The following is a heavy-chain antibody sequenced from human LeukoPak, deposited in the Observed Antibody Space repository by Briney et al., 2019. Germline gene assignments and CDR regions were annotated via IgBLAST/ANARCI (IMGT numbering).Heavy chain of an antibody. CDR1: GGSISSGSYY. D-gene: IGHD1-26*01. V-gene: IGHV4-61*02. CDR3: ARDLGYSGSYSVRDAFDI. J-gene: IGHJ3*02. CDR2: IYTSGST. Sequence: SETLSLTCTVSGGSISSGSYYWSWIRQPAGKGLEWIGRIYTSGSTNYNPSLKSRVTISVDTSKNQFSLKLSSVTAADTAVYYCARDLGYSGSYSVRDAFDIWGQGTMVTVSS.